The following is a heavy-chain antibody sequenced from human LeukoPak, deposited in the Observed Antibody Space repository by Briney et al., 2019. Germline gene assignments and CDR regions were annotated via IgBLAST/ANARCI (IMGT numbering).Heavy chain of an antibody. CDR2: IKQDGSEK. D-gene: IGHD2-2*01. J-gene: IGHJ4*02. Sequence: PGGSLRLSCAATGFTFSSYWMSWVRQAPGKGLEWVANIKQDGSEKYYVDSVKGRFTISRDNSKNTLYLQMNSLRAEDTAVYYCARMGYCSSTSCAQAGGYWGQGTLVTVSS. V-gene: IGHV3-7*03. CDR3: ARMGYCSSTSCAQAGGY. CDR1: GFTFSSYW.